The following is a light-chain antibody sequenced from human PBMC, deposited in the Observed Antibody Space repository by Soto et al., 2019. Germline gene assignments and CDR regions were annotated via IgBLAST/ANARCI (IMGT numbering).Light chain of an antibody. CDR2: WAS. J-gene: IGKJ2*01. CDR1: QSVLFSSNNKNY. V-gene: IGKV4-1*01. CDR3: QQYRTTPFT. Sequence: DIVMTQSPDSLAVSLGERATINCKSSQSVLFSSNNKNYLSWYQQKPGQPPKLLIYWASTRASGVPDRFSGSGYGTDFTLTISSLQAEDVAVYYCQQYRTTPFTFGQGTRLEIK.